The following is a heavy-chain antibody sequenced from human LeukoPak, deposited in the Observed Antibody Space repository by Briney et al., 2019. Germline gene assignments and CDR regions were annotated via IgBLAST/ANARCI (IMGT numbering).Heavy chain of an antibody. CDR1: GFTFSDTW. Sequence: GGSLRLSCAASGFTFSDTWMHWVRQAPGEGLVWVSRIRSDGSDTRYAESVKGRFTISRDNAKNTLYLQMNSLRAEDTAVYYCARDKEYSSSWYHWFDPWGQGTLVTVSS. J-gene: IGHJ5*02. D-gene: IGHD6-13*01. CDR2: IRSDGSDT. V-gene: IGHV3-74*01. CDR3: ARDKEYSSSWYHWFDP.